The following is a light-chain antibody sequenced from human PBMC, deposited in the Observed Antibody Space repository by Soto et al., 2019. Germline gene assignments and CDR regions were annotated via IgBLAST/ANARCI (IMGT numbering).Light chain of an antibody. CDR1: SSDIGGYNY. J-gene: IGLJ1*01. CDR2: DVT. V-gene: IGLV2-14*03. CDR3: SSYTSSPSDV. Sequence: QSVLTQPASVSGSPGQSITISCTGTSSDIGGYNYVSWYQHHPGKAPKLMIYDVTNRPSGVSNRFSGSKSGNTASLTISGLQAEDEADYYCSSYTSSPSDVFGTGTKVTVL.